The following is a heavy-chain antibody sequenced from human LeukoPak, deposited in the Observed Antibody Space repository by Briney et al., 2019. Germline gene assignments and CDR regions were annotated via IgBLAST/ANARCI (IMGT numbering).Heavy chain of an antibody. D-gene: IGHD2-15*01. V-gene: IGHV1-8*01. CDR2: MNPKSGNT. CDR1: GYTFTNYD. Sequence: ASVKVSCKASGYTFTNYDINWVRQATGQGPEWVGWMNPKSGNTGYAQKFQGRVTMTRNTSIGTAYMELSSMRSDDTAVYYCARDQDIVVVVAALRQREMGGFDPWGQGTLVTVSS. J-gene: IGHJ5*02. CDR3: ARDQDIVVVVAALRQREMGGFDP.